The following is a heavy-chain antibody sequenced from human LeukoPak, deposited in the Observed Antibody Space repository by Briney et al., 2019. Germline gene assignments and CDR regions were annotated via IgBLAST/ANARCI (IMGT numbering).Heavy chain of an antibody. D-gene: IGHD3-22*01. J-gene: IGHJ4*02. CDR3: ASGYDSSGYYNDY. V-gene: IGHV3-30-3*01. Sequence: GGSLRLSCAASGFTFSSYAMHWVRQAPGKGLEWVAVISYDGSNKYYADSVKGRFTISRDNSKNTLYLQMNSLRAEDTAVYYCASGYDSSGYYNDYWGQGTLVTVFS. CDR2: ISYDGSNK. CDR1: GFTFSSYA.